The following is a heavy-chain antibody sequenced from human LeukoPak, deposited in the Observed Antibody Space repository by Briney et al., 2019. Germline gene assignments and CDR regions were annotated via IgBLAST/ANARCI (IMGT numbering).Heavy chain of an antibody. CDR3: AKPGIGVVGYFDY. CDR1: GFTFSSYA. J-gene: IGHJ4*02. V-gene: IGHV3-23*01. Sequence: PGGSLRLSCAASGFTFSSYAMSWVRQAPGKGLEWVSAILGSGGGTYYADSVKGRFTISRDNSKNTLYLQMYDLRDKDSAVYYCAKPGIGVVGYFDYWGQGTLVTVSS. CDR2: ILGSGGGT. D-gene: IGHD6-19*01.